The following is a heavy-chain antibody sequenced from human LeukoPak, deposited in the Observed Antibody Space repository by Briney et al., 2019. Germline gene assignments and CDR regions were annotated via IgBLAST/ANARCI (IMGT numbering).Heavy chain of an antibody. CDR3: AAGSLRYFDWLLYSPPDY. Sequence: GGSLRLSCAASGFTFSSYSMNWVRQAPGKGLEWDSSISSSSSYIDYADSVKGRFTISRDNAKNSLYLQMNSLRAEDTAVYYCAAGSLRYFDWLLYSPPDYWGQGTLVTVSS. V-gene: IGHV3-21*01. CDR2: ISSSSSYI. D-gene: IGHD3-9*01. CDR1: GFTFSSYS. J-gene: IGHJ4*02.